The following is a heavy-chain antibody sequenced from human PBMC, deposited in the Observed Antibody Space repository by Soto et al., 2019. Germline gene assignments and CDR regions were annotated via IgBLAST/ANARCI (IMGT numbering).Heavy chain of an antibody. D-gene: IGHD3-3*01. CDR1: GYTLTELS. Sequence: QVQLVQSGAEVKKPGASVKVSCKVSGYTLTELSMHWVRQAPGKGLEWMGGFDPEDGETIYAQKFQGRVTMTEDTSTDTAYMELSSLRSEDTAVYYCAGFGANRGWGYRPVSGDYYYGMDVWGQGTTVTVSS. V-gene: IGHV1-24*01. J-gene: IGHJ6*02. CDR3: AGFGANRGWGYRPVSGDYYYGMDV. CDR2: FDPEDGET.